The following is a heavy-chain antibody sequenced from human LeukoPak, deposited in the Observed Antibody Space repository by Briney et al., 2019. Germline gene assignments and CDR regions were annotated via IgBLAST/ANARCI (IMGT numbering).Heavy chain of an antibody. CDR3: ARYGGSGTYFFDY. V-gene: IGHV4-30-2*01. Sequence: SETLSLTCAVSGGSVSSGGYSWSWIRQPPGKGLEWIGYIYDSGSTYYNPSLKSRVTISLDRSKNQFSLKLASVTAADTAVYYCARYGGSGTYFFDYWGQGTLVTVSS. D-gene: IGHD3-10*01. CDR2: IYDSGST. J-gene: IGHJ4*02. CDR1: GGSVSSGGYS.